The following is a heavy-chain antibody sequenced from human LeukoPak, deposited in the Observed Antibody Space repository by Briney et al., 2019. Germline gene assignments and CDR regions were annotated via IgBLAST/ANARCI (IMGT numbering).Heavy chain of an antibody. CDR2: IYYSGST. V-gene: IGHV4-39*01. D-gene: IGHD3-10*01. CDR3: AGSEGVIDY. J-gene: IGHJ4*02. CDR1: GGSISSSSYY. Sequence: SETLSLTCTVPGGSISSSSYYWGWIRQPPGKGLEWIGSIYYSGSTYYNPSLKSRVTISVDTSKSQFSLKLSSVTAADTAVYYCAGSEGVIDYWGQGTLVTVSS.